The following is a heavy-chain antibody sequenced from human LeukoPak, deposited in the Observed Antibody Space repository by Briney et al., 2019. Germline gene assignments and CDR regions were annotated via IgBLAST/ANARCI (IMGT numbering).Heavy chain of an antibody. D-gene: IGHD3-22*01. J-gene: IGHJ3*02. CDR2: ISAHNGNT. V-gene: IGHV1-18*01. CDR1: GYTFTSYG. Sequence: ASVKVSCKASGYTFTSYGISWVRQAPGQGLEWMGWISAHNGNTNYAQKLQGRVTMTTDTSTSTAYMELRSLRSDDTAVYYCARFYYDSSGGAFDIWGQGTMVTVSS. CDR3: ARFYYDSSGGAFDI.